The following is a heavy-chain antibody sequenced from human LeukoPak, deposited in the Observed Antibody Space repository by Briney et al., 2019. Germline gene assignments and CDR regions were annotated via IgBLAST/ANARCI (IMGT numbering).Heavy chain of an antibody. V-gene: IGHV1-69*01. CDR3: ARLGSIAALLGWFDP. J-gene: IGHJ5*02. D-gene: IGHD6-6*01. CDR2: IIPIFGTA. Sequence: GSSVKVSCKASGGTFSSYAISWVRQAPGQGLEWMGGIIPIFGTANYAQKFHGRVTITADESTSTAYMELSSLRSEDTAVYYCARLGSIAALLGWFDPWGQGTLVTVSS. CDR1: GGTFSSYA.